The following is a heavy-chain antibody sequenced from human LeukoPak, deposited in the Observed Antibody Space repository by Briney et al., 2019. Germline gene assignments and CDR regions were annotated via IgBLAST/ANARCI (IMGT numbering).Heavy chain of an antibody. D-gene: IGHD6-13*01. CDR1: GGSISSYH. CDR3: ARGYSSSWYLY. CDR2: IYYSGST. J-gene: IGHJ4*02. Sequence: SETLSLTCTVSGGSISSYHWSWIRQPPGKGLEWIGYIYYSGSTNYNPSLKSRVTISVDTSKNQFSLKLSSVTAADTAVYYCARGYSSSWYLYWGQGTLVTVSS. V-gene: IGHV4-59*01.